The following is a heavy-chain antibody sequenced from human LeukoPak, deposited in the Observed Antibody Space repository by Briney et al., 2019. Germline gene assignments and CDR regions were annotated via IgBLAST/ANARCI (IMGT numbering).Heavy chain of an antibody. V-gene: IGHV1-18*01. CDR1: GYTFTSYG. D-gene: IGHD3-10*01. Sequence: ASVKLSCTASGYTFTSYGISWVRHAPGQGLEWMGWISAYNGNTNYAQKLQGRVTMTTDTSTSTAYMELRSLRSDDTAVYYCAREAGSGTGFDYWGQGTLVTVSS. J-gene: IGHJ4*02. CDR3: AREAGSGTGFDY. CDR2: ISAYNGNT.